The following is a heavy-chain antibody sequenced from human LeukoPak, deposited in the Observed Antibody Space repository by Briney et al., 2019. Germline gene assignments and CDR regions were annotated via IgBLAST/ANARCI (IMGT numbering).Heavy chain of an antibody. Sequence: SETLSLTCTVSGGSISSYYWSWIRQPPGKGLEWIGYIHYSGSTNYNPSLKSRVTISVDTSKNQFSLKLSSVTPADTAVYYCARGGVQLWFRTYGMDVWGQGTTVTVSS. V-gene: IGHV4-59*01. D-gene: IGHD5-18*01. CDR2: IHYSGST. CDR1: GGSISSYY. CDR3: ARGGVQLWFRTYGMDV. J-gene: IGHJ6*02.